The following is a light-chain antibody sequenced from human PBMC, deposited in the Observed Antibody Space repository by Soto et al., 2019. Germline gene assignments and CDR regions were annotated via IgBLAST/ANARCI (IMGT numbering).Light chain of an antibody. Sequence: MPQSPATLSVSAGGSATLSCRASQSISSWLAWYQQKPGKAPKLLIYKASTLESGVPSRFSGSGSGTEFTLTISSLQPDDFATYDGQQYNSYPWTFGQGTKVDIK. CDR3: QQYNSYPWT. CDR1: QSISSW. J-gene: IGKJ1*01. CDR2: KAS. V-gene: IGKV1-5*03.